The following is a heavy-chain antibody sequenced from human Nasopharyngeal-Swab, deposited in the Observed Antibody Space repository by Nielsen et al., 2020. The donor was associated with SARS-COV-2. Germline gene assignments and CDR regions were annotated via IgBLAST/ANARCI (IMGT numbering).Heavy chain of an antibody. J-gene: IGHJ4*02. CDR1: GYTFTSYY. D-gene: IGHD2-2*01. V-gene: IGHV1-46*01. Sequence: VKVSCKASGYTFTSYYMHWVRQAPGQGLEWMGIINPSGGSTSYAQKFQGRVTMTRDTSTSTVYMELSSLRSEDTAVYYCARGHSRIIVVVPWRKGYFDYWGQGALVTVSS. CDR2: INPSGGST. CDR3: ARGHSRIIVVVPWRKGYFDY.